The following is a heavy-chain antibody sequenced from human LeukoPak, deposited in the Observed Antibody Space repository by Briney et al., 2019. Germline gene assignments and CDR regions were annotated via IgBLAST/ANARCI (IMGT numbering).Heavy chain of an antibody. J-gene: IGHJ5*02. Sequence: GGSLRLSCAASGFTFSGSAIHWVRQSSGKGLEWVSHIDKKDNFYATTSAASVTGRFTISRDDSKNTAYLQMNSLKTDDTALYYCTRDSGTYNWLDPWGQGTLVTVSS. V-gene: IGHV3-73*01. CDR2: IDKKDNFYAT. CDR3: TRDSGTYNWLDP. D-gene: IGHD1-26*01. CDR1: GFTFSGSA.